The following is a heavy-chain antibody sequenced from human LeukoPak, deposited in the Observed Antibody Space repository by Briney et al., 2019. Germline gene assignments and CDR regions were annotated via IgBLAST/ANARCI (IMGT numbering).Heavy chain of an antibody. D-gene: IGHD3-10*01. CDR2: ISYDGSNK. V-gene: IGHV3-30*04. Sequence: GGSLRLSCTASGFTFTSYAMHWLRQAPGKGLEWVAVISYDGSNKYFADSVKGRFTISRDNSKNTLYLQMNSLRTEDTAMYYCAGADGSGSYYSVPFDWGQGTLVTVSS. J-gene: IGHJ4*02. CDR1: GFTFTSYA. CDR3: AGADGSGSYYSVPFD.